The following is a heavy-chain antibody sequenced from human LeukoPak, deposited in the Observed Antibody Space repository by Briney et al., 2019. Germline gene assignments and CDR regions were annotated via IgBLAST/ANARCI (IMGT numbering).Heavy chain of an antibody. V-gene: IGHV4-34*01. CDR1: GFTVSSNC. CDR2: INHSGST. J-gene: IGHJ4*02. CDR3: ARSPYGSGSYYKKLRPFDY. D-gene: IGHD3-10*01. Sequence: AEPLRLSCAASGFTVSSNCMSWIRQPPGKGLEWIGEINHSGSTNYYPSLKSRVTISVDTSKNQFSLKLSSVTAADTAVYYCARSPYGSGSYYKKLRPFDYWGQGTLVTVSS.